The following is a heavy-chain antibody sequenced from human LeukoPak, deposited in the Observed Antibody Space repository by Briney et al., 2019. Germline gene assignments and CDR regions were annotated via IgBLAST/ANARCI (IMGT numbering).Heavy chain of an antibody. CDR2: INPNSGGT. CDR3: ARRGEAAAGFYYYYYMDV. CDR1: GYTFTGYY. V-gene: IGHV1-2*02. D-gene: IGHD6-13*01. J-gene: IGHJ6*03. Sequence: ASVKVSCKASGYTFTGYYMHWVRQAPGQGLEWMGWINPNSGGTNYAQKFQGRVTMTRDTSISTAYMELSRLRSDDTAVYYCARRGEAAAGFYYYYYMDVWGKGTTVTISS.